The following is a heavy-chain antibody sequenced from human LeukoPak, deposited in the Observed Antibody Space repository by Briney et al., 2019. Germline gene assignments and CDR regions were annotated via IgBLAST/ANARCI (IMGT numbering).Heavy chain of an antibody. CDR3: VVGGSPGS. D-gene: IGHD2-15*01. Sequence: GGSLRLSCAASGLAFSAYKMHWVRQAPRKGLVWVSRISTDGYTTDYADFVQGRFTASRDNTKNTWSLEMNSLRAEDTAVYYCVVGGSPGSWGQGTLVTVSS. V-gene: IGHV3-74*01. J-gene: IGHJ5*02. CDR1: GLAFSAYK. CDR2: ISTDGYTT.